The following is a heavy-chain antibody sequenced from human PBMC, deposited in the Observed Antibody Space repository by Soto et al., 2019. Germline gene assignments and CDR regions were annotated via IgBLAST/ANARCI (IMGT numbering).Heavy chain of an antibody. V-gene: IGHV3-23*01. CDR1: GFIFNNYG. J-gene: IGHJ4*02. CDR3: VKDLYRSSTMPCLDH. D-gene: IGHD1-1*01. CDR2: ISDSGEST. Sequence: PGGSLRLSCEASGFIFNNYGMSWVRQAPGKGLEWVSSISDSGESTYYADSMRGRFTISRDNSKNTLYLQVNSLRPEDTAMYYCVKDLYRSSTMPCLDHWGQGALVTVSS.